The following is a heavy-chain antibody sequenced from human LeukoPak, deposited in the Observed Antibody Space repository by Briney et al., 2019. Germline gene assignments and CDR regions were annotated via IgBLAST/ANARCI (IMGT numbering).Heavy chain of an antibody. CDR1: GYSISSGYY. D-gene: IGHD4-11*01. Sequence: PSETLSLTCAVSGYSISSGYYWGWIRQPPGKGLEWIGSIYHSGSTYYNPSLKSRVTISVDTSKNQFSLKLSSVTAADTAVYYCARRDYIGNWFDPWGQGTLVTVSS. CDR2: IYHSGST. V-gene: IGHV4-38-2*01. J-gene: IGHJ5*02. CDR3: ARRDYIGNWFDP.